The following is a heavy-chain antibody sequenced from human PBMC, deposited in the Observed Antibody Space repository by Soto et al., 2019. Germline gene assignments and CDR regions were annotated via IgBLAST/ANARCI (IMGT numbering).Heavy chain of an antibody. V-gene: IGHV1-69*13. D-gene: IGHD3-3*01. CDR2: IIPIFGTA. J-gene: IGHJ6*02. Sequence: SGKVSCKASGYTFTGYDMHWVRQAPGQGLEWMGGIIPIFGTANYAQKFQGRVTITADESTSTAYMELSSLRSEDTAVYYCARAPIFGVVLEKFLSTPYYYYYYGMDVWGQGTTVTVSS. CDR1: GYTFTGYD. CDR3: ARAPIFGVVLEKFLSTPYYYYYYGMDV.